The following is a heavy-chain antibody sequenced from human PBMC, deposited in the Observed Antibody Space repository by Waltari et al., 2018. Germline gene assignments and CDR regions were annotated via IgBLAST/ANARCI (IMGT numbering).Heavy chain of an antibody. CDR1: GFSPKNVLMA. CDR3: ARIPNFYESSGYFDD. J-gene: IGHJ5*02. V-gene: IGHV2-26*01. D-gene: IGHD3-22*01. CDR2: LFSDDEK. Sequence: QVTLKEPGPVLVKPTETLTLTCTVSGFSPKNVLMAVSWIRPPPGKALEWLATLFSDDEKSSRESLKSRRTVSKDTAKSQVVLTMTNMDPVDTATYYCARIPNFYESSGYFDDLGQAFLGTASS.